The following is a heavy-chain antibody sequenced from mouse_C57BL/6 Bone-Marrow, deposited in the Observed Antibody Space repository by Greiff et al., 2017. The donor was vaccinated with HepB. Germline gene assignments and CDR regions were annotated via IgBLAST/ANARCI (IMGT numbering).Heavy chain of an antibody. V-gene: IGHV1-55*01. D-gene: IGHD3-3*01. CDR2: IYPGSGST. CDR3: ARWGTRVDY. J-gene: IGHJ2*01. Sequence: QVQLQQPGAELVKPGASVKMSCKASGYTFTSYWITWVKQRPGQGLEWIGDIYPGSGSTNYNEKFKSKTTLTVDTSSSTAYMQLSSLTSEDSAGYYCARWGTRVDYGGKGTTLTVSS. CDR1: GYTFTSYW.